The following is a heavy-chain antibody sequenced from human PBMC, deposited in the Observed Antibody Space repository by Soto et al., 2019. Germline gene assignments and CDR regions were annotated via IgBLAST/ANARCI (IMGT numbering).Heavy chain of an antibody. CDR2: IRGGGNT. V-gene: IGHV3-66*01. CDR1: GFTVSTDW. Sequence: EVQLVESGGGLVQPGGSLRLSCAASGFTVSTDWMYWVRQAPGKGLEWVSVIRGGGNTFYADSVEGRFTISRDNSKNTVYLQMNRLRAEDPAVYYCVRENYYYGMDVWGQGTTVSVSS. CDR3: VRENYYYGMDV. J-gene: IGHJ6*02.